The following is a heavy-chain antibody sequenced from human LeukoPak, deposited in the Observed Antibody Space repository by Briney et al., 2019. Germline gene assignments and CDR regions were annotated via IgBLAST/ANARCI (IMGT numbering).Heavy chain of an antibody. CDR1: RYTFTPCD. V-gene: IGHV1-8*01. CDR3: TIGYSGRTNK. J-gene: IGHJ4*02. CDR2: MNPNSGNT. Sequence: ASVKVSFKASRYTFTPCDINWVREATGQGLEWMGWMNPNSGNTGYGRSFQGRITMTRDISIGTAYMELSNLTSEDTAIYYCTIGYSGRTNKGGEGTLVTVSA. D-gene: IGHD6-25*01.